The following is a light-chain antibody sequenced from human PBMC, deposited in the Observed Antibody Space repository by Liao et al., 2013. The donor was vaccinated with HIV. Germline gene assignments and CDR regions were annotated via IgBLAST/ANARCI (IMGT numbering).Light chain of an antibody. Sequence: SYELTQPPSVSVSPGQTATITCSGDKLGDKHACWYQQKPGQSPVMIIYQDSKRPSEIPQRFSGSNSGSTATLTISGTQPMDEADYYCQVWDSSAVVLGGGTKLTVL. CDR3: QVWDSSAVV. CDR1: KLGDKH. J-gene: IGLJ2*01. V-gene: IGLV3-1*01. CDR2: QDS.